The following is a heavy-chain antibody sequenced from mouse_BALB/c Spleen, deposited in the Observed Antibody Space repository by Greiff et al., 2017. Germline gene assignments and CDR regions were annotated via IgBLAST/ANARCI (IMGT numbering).Heavy chain of an antibody. CDR3: TRPFTTATGYYAMDY. D-gene: IGHD1-2*01. Sequence: VQLQQSGAELVRPGASVTLSCKASGYTFTDYEMHWVKQTPVHGLEWIGAIDPETGGTAYNQKFKGKATLTADKSSSTAYMELRSLTSEDSAVYYCTRPFTTATGYYAMDYWGQGTSVTVSS. CDR2: IDPETGGT. V-gene: IGHV1-15*01. CDR1: GYTFTDYE. J-gene: IGHJ4*01.